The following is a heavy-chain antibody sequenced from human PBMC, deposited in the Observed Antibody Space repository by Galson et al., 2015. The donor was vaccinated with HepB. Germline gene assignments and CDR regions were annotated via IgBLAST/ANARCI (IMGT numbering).Heavy chain of an antibody. Sequence: SETLSLTCTVSGGSISNYYWSWIRQPPGKGLEWIGYVRYTGTTEYNPFLNRPVTISVDASGNQVSLRLRSVTAADTAVYFCARHPGRGSDGYAFDNSGQGILVTVSS. V-gene: IGHV4-59*08. J-gene: IGHJ4*02. CDR3: ARHPGRGSDGYAFDN. CDR1: GGSISNYY. CDR2: VRYTGTT. D-gene: IGHD2-21*02.